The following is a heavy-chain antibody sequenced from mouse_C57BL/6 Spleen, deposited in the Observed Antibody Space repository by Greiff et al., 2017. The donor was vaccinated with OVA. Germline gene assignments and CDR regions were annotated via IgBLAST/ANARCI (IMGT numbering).Heavy chain of an antibody. CDR1: GYAFSSSW. D-gene: IGHD1-1*01. CDR2: IYPGDGDT. V-gene: IGHV1-82*01. CDR3: AYGSFDYFDY. Sequence: QVPLTASGPELVKPGASVKISCKASGYAFSSSWMNWVKQRPGKGLEWVGRIYPGDGDTNYNGKFKGKATLTADKSSSTAYMQLSSRTSEDSAVYYCAYGSFDYFDYWGQGTTVTVSA. J-gene: IGHJ2*01.